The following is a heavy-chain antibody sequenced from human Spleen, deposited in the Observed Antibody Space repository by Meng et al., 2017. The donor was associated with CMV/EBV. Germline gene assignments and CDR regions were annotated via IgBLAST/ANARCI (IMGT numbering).Heavy chain of an antibody. CDR2: ITFDGSNR. V-gene: IGHV3-30*03. CDR1: GFTFSSYS. CDR3: ARDGEVRFLEWLTTIRGMDV. D-gene: IGHD3-3*01. Sequence: GESLKISCAASGFTFSSYSMNWVRQAPGKGLEWVAVITFDGSNRKYADSVKGRFTISRDNSNNTLYLDMTSLRPEDTAVYYCARDGEVRFLEWLTTIRGMDVWGQGTTVTVSS. J-gene: IGHJ6*02.